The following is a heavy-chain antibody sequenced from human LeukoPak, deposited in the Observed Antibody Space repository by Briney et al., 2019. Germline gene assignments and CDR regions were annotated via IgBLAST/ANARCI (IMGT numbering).Heavy chain of an antibody. Sequence: ALVKVSCKVSGYTLTELSMHWVRQAPGKGLEWMGGFDPEDGETIYAQKFQGRVTMTEDTSTDTAYMELSSLRSEDTAVYYCATKYYDFWSGYSYNWFDPWGQGTLVTVSS. V-gene: IGHV1-24*01. CDR2: FDPEDGET. CDR1: GYTLTELS. J-gene: IGHJ5*02. CDR3: ATKYYDFWSGYSYNWFDP. D-gene: IGHD3-3*01.